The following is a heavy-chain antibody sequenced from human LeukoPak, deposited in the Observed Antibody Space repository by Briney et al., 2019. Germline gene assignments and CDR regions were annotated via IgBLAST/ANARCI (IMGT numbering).Heavy chain of an antibody. V-gene: IGHV3-33*06. CDR1: GFTFSSYA. CDR2: TWYDGSNK. Sequence: PGGSLRLSCATSGFTFSSYAMSWVRQAPGKGLEWVAGTWYDGSNKNYVDSVKGRFTISKDNSRNTLDLEMNSLSAEDTAVYYCAKPYSGTFYSFDSWGQGALVTVSS. D-gene: IGHD1-26*01. CDR3: AKPYSGTFYSFDS. J-gene: IGHJ4*02.